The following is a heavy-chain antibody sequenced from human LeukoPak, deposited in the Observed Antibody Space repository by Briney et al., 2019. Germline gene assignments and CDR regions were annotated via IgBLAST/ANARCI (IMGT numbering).Heavy chain of an antibody. CDR3: ARGTENRLVMRFGDSSWGPYYYYYYGMDV. CDR2: ISYDGSNK. D-gene: IGHD3-10*01. V-gene: IGHV3-30*03. CDR1: GFTFSSYG. Sequence: GGSLRLSCAASGFTFSSYGMHWVRQAPGKGLEWVAVISYDGSNKYYADSVKGRFTISRDNSKNTLYLQMNSLRAEDTAVYYCARGTENRLVMRFGDSSWGPYYYYYYGMDVWGQGTAVTVSS. J-gene: IGHJ6*02.